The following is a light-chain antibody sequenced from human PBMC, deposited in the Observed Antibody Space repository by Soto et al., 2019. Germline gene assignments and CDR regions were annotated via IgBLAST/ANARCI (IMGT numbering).Light chain of an antibody. V-gene: IGKV3-11*01. CDR1: QSVSSY. CDR2: DAS. CDR3: QTPSNWLST. Sequence: EIVWTQSPATLSLSPGERATLSCRASQSVSSYLAWYQQKPGQAPRLLVYDASNRATGIPARFSGSGSGTDFNPTISCLEPEDLAVYDLQTPSNWLSTFGQRTKLEIK. J-gene: IGKJ2*01.